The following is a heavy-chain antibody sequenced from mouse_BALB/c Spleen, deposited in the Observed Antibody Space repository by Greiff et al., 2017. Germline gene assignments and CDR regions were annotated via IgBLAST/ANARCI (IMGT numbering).Heavy chain of an antibody. CDR1: GYTFTSYT. Sequence: QVQLQQSAAELARPGASVKMSCKASGYTFTSYTMHWVKQRPGQGLEWIGYINPSSGYTEYNQKFKSKATLTVDNSSSTAYMELRSLTSEDSAVYYCARDGTASFAYWGQGTLVTVSA. CDR2: INPSSGYT. CDR3: ARDGTASFAY. V-gene: IGHV1-4*02. D-gene: IGHD1-1*01. J-gene: IGHJ3*01.